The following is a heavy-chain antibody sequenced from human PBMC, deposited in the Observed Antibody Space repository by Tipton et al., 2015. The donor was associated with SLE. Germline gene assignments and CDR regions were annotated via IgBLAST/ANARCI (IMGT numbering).Heavy chain of an antibody. D-gene: IGHD3-3*01. Sequence: VQLVQSGAEVKEPGEPLKISCKGSGYSFTSHWIGWVRQMPGKGLEWMGIIYPGDSDTKISPSFQGQVTISVDKSISTAYLQWSCLKASDTAMYYCARSRDDFWSGYDTFNIWGQGTMVTVSS. CDR1: GYSFTSHW. J-gene: IGHJ3*02. V-gene: IGHV5-51*03. CDR2: IYPGDSDT. CDR3: ARSRDDFWSGYDTFNI.